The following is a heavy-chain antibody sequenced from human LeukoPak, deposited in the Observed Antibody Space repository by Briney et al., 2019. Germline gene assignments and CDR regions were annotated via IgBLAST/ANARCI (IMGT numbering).Heavy chain of an antibody. J-gene: IGHJ4*02. D-gene: IGHD1-1*01. Sequence: ASVKVSCKASGGTFSSYDISWVRQAPGQGLEWMGGIIPIFGTANYAQKFQGRVTITTDESTSTAYMELSSLRSEDTAVYYCARSNPNLRQFDYWGQGTLVTVSS. CDR1: GGTFSSYD. CDR2: IIPIFGTA. V-gene: IGHV1-69*05. CDR3: ARSNPNLRQFDY.